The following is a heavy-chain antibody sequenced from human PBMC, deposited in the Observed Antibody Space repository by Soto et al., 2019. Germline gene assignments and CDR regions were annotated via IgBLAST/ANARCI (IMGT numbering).Heavy chain of an antibody. V-gene: IGHV1-8*01. CDR3: ARDHRYNWNDEGWFDP. Sequence: QEQLVQSGAEVKKPGASVKVSCKASGYMFSTYDINWVRQAPGQGLEWMGWLNPNSGNTGYAQKFQGRVLMTRNTSINTAYMELSRLGSDDTAVYYCARDHRYNWNDEGWFDPWGQGTLVTVSS. J-gene: IGHJ5*02. CDR1: GYMFSTYD. CDR2: LNPNSGNT. D-gene: IGHD1-20*01.